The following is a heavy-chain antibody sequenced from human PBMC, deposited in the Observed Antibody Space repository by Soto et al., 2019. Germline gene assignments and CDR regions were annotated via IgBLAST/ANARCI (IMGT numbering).Heavy chain of an antibody. CDR1: GASISSGDYY. CDR2: IYDSGST. CDR3: ARGEYDFVWGSYRGAVAGTSGKAFDI. D-gene: IGHD3-16*02. Sequence: QVQPQESGPGLVKPSQTLSLTCTVSGASISSGDYYWSWIRQPPGKGLEWIGYIYDSGSTYYNPSLKSRVTISVDTSKNQFSLKLSSVTAADTAVYFCARGEYDFVWGSYRGAVAGTSGKAFDIWGQGTMVTVSS. V-gene: IGHV4-30-4*01. J-gene: IGHJ3*02.